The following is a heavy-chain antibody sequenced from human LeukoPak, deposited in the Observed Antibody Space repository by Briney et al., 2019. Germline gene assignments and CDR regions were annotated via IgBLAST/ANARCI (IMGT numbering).Heavy chain of an antibody. Sequence: GGSLRLSCAASGFTFSSYGMHWVRQAPGKGLEWVAVISYDGSNKYYADSVKGRFTISRDNSKNTLYLQMNSLRAEDTAVYYCANIDYGDYVDFDYWGQGTLVTVSS. D-gene: IGHD4-17*01. J-gene: IGHJ4*02. CDR2: ISYDGSNK. V-gene: IGHV3-30*18. CDR1: GFTFSSYG. CDR3: ANIDYGDYVDFDY.